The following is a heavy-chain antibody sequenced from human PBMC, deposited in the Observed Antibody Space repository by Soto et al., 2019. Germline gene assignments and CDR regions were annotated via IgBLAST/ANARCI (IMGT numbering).Heavy chain of an antibody. CDR3: ATGIVGATTYGMDV. J-gene: IGHJ6*02. D-gene: IGHD1-26*01. Sequence: EVQLVESGGGVVRPGGSLRLSCAASGFTFDDYGLSWVRQAPGKGLEWVSGINWNGGSTRYADSVKGRFTISRDNAKNSLYLQMSSLGAEGTDLYYCATGIVGATTYGMDVWGQGTTVTVSS. V-gene: IGHV3-20*04. CDR1: GFTFDDYG. CDR2: INWNGGST.